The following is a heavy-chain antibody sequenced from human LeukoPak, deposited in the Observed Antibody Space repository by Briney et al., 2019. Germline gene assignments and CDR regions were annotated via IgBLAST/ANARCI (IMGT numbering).Heavy chain of an antibody. J-gene: IGHJ4*02. D-gene: IGHD2-21*02. V-gene: IGHV3-7*01. CDR2: IKQGGGAE. CDR1: GFTFSNYW. CDR3: AKDLREHIVVVTAIGPDY. Sequence: GGSLRLSCEASGFTFSNYWMTWVRQAPGKGLEWVASIKQGGGAEYYVDSVKGRFTISRDNAKHSLYLQMSSLRVEDTAVYFCAKDLREHIVVVTAIGPDYWGQGTLVTVSS.